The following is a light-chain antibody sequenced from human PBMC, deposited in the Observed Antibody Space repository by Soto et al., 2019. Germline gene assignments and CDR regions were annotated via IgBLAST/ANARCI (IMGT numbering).Light chain of an antibody. V-gene: IGKV1-39*01. CDR2: AAS. CDR3: QQSYSTPWT. J-gene: IGKJ1*01. CDR1: QSISTF. Sequence: DIQMTQSPSSLSASVRDRVTITCRASQSISTFLNWYQQKPGKAPKLLIYAASSLQSGVPSRFSGSGSGTDYTLTISSLQPEDFATYYCQQSYSTPWTFGQGPKVEVK.